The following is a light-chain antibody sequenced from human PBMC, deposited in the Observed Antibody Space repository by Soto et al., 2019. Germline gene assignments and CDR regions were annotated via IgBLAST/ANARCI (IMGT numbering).Light chain of an antibody. J-gene: IGKJ4*01. CDR3: QQYNTWPLT. CDR2: GAS. Sequence: EIVMTQSPVTLSVSPGERATLSCRASQSLYNNLAWYQQKPGQAPRLLIYGASTRATGIPARFSGSGSGTEFTLTVSSLQSEDFAVYYCQQYNTWPLTFGGGTKVEIK. CDR1: QSLYNN. V-gene: IGKV3-15*01.